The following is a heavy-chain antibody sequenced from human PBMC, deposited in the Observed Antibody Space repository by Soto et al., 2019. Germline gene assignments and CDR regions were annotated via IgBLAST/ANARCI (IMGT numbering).Heavy chain of an antibody. CDR1: GGSISSGYYY. V-gene: IGHV4-30-4*01. J-gene: IGHJ6*02. CDR3: ASSSLYGMDV. CDR2: IXXXXXT. Sequence: PSETLSLTCSVSGGSISSGYYYWSWIRKPPGXGLEXIGXIXXXXXTXXXPSLKSRLIISIDTSKNQFYLKVGSVTAADTAVYYCASSSLYGMDVWGQGTTVTVSS.